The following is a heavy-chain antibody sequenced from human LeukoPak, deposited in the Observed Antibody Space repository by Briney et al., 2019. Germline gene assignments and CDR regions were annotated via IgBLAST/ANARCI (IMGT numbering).Heavy chain of an antibody. CDR3: ARGRTTGTGAY. CDR1: GYTFTGYY. Sequence: APVKVSCKASGYTFTGYYMHWVRQAPGQGLEWMGWINPNSGGTNYAQKFQGRVTMTRDTSISTAYMELRSLRSDDTAVYYCARGRTTGTGAYWGQGTLVTVSS. D-gene: IGHD1-1*01. V-gene: IGHV1-2*02. J-gene: IGHJ4*02. CDR2: INPNSGGT.